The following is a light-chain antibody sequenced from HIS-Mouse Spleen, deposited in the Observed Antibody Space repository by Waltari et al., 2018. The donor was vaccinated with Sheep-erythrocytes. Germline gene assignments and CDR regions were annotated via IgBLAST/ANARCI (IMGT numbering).Light chain of an antibody. V-gene: IGLV1-47*01. CDR3: AAWDDSLSGPV. J-gene: IGLJ3*02. CDR2: RNN. CDR1: SSNIGSNY. Sequence: QSVLTQPPSASGTPGQRVTISCSGSSSNIGSNYVYWYQQLPGTAPKLLIYRNNPRPPGVPGLFAGSKYGTSASLAISGLRSEDEADDYCAAWDDSLSGPVFGGGTKLTVL.